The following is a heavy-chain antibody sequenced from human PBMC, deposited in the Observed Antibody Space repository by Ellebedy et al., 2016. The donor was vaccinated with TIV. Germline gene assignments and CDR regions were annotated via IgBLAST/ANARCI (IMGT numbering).Heavy chain of an antibody. CDR3: ANRGPRGTFSMDV. J-gene: IGHJ6*03. Sequence: GESLKISCTASGFTFSSYSMFWVRQAPGKGLEWVALISYDVITQYYADSVKGRFTTSRDNSKNMLYLQMNSLRPEATAVYYCANRGPRGTFSMDVWGKGTTVTVSS. CDR1: GFTFSSYS. V-gene: IGHV3-30*01. D-gene: IGHD3-16*01. CDR2: ISYDVITQ.